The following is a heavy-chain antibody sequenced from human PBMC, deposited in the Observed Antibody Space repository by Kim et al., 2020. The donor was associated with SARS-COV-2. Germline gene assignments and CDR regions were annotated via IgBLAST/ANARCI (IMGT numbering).Heavy chain of an antibody. J-gene: IGHJ4*02. D-gene: IGHD5-12*01. Sequence: NYAQKFQGRVTITADESTSTAYMELSSLRSEDTAVYYCARGDSGYDGFDYWGQGTLVTVSS. V-gene: IGHV1-69*01. CDR3: ARGDSGYDGFDY.